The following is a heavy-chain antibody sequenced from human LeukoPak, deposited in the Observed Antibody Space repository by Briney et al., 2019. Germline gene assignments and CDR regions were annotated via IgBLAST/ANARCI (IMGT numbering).Heavy chain of an antibody. V-gene: IGHV3-23*01. CDR3: AKDGLYYDFWSGYFNFDY. J-gene: IGHJ4*02. CDR1: GFTFSSYA. CDR2: ISGSGGST. Sequence: GGSLRLSCAASGFTFSSYAMSRVRQAPGKGLEWVSAISGSGGSTYYADSVKGRFTISRDNSKNTLYPQMNSLRAEDTAVYYSAKDGLYYDFWSGYFNFDYWGQGTLVTVSS. D-gene: IGHD3-3*01.